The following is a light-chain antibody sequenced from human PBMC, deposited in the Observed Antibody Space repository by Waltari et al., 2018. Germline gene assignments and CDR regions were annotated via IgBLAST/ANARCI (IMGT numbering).Light chain of an antibody. CDR3: QQRKNWPTT. J-gene: IGKJ5*01. V-gene: IGKV3-11*01. CDR1: QSVSSY. Sequence: EIVLTQSPATLYLYPGQRATLSCRASQSVSSYLAWYRQRPGQAPRLLIYYASNRATGIPARFSGSGSGTDFTLTISSLEPEDFAVYYCQQRKNWPTTFGQGTRLEIK. CDR2: YAS.